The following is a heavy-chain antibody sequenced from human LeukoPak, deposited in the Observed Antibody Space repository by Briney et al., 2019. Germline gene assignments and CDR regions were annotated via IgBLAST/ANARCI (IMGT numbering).Heavy chain of an antibody. CDR1: GDSMSPYY. V-gene: IGHV4-59*12. Sequence: SETLSLTCTVSGDSMSPYYWSWIRQPPGKGLKWIAYIFHNGKTNYNPSLKSRVTISIDTSKNQFSLKLNSMTAADTAVYYCARGGYYYLDVWGKGTTVTVSS. J-gene: IGHJ6*03. CDR3: ARGGYYYLDV. CDR2: IFHNGKT.